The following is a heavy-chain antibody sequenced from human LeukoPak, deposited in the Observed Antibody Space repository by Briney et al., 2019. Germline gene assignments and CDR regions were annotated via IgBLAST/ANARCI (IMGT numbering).Heavy chain of an antibody. V-gene: IGHV1-2*02. CDR2: ISPDSGGT. CDR3: ATAERRWLQSD. J-gene: IGHJ4*02. CDR1: GYTFIDYY. D-gene: IGHD5-24*01. Sequence: GASVKVSCKASGYTFIDYYIHWVRQAPGQGLEFLGWISPDSGGTNYPQKFQGRVTLTRDTSISTAYMELSSLRSEDTAVYYCATAERRWLQSDWGQGTLVTVSS.